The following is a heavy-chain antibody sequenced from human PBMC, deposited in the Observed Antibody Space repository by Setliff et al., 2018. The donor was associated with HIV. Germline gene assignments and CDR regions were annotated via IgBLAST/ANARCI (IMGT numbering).Heavy chain of an antibody. J-gene: IGHJ3*02. CDR3: ARAFGYHDFWSGYSGDEFDI. CDR2: ISIDGSDR. CDR1: GFTFRSYA. V-gene: IGHV3-30*04. Sequence: PGGSLRLSCAASGFTFRSYAMHWIRQAPGKGLEWVAVISIDGSDRYYSDSVKGRFTISRDSSKKTLYLQMNRLTSEDTAVYYCARAFGYHDFWSGYSGDEFDIWGQGTLVTVSS. D-gene: IGHD3-3*01.